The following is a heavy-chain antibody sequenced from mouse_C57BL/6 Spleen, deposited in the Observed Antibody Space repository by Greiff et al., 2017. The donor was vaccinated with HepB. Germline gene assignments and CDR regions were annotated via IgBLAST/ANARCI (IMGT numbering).Heavy chain of an antibody. CDR1: GYAFSSSW. CDR3: ARRRYYYGSSYEGNYFDY. J-gene: IGHJ2*01. V-gene: IGHV1-82*01. CDR2: IYPGDGDT. Sequence: QVQLKQSGPELVKPGASVKISCKASGYAFSSSWMNWLRRRPGRGLGWIGRIYPGDGDTNYNGNFKGKATLTADKSSSTAYMQLSSLTSEDSAVYFCARRRYYYGSSYEGNYFDYWGQGTTLTVSS. D-gene: IGHD1-1*01.